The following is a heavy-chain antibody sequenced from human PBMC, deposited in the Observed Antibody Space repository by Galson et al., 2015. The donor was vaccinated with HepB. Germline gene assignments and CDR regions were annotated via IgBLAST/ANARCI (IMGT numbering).Heavy chain of an antibody. CDR2: ISYDGSKT. Sequence: SLRLSCAASGFTFSSCGMHWVRQAPGKGLEWVTLISYDGSKTYYVDSVKGRFTISRDNSKNTLYLQMNSLRAEDTAVYYCAKDPYYYDSSGYLGDWGQGTLVTVSS. D-gene: IGHD3-22*01. CDR3: AKDPYYYDSSGYLGD. J-gene: IGHJ4*02. V-gene: IGHV3-30*18. CDR1: GFTFSSCG.